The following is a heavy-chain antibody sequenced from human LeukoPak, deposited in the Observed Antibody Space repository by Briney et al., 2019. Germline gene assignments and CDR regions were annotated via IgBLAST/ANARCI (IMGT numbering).Heavy chain of an antibody. V-gene: IGHV4-39*01. CDR1: GCSISSSSYY. CDR2: SYYSACT. J-gene: IGHJ6*03. Sequence: PSETLSLTCTVSGCSISSSSYYWGWIRQPPGKGLEWIGSSYYSACTYYNPSLKSRVTISVDTSTNQFSLKLSSVTAADTAVYYCAGCRSGKALGLRFSHYYYMDVWGKGTTVTVSS. D-gene: IGHD5-12*01. CDR3: AGCRSGKALGLRFSHYYYMDV.